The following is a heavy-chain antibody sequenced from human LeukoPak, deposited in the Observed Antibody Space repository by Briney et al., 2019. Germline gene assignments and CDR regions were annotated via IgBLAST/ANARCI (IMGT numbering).Heavy chain of an antibody. CDR2: IYYSGST. J-gene: IGHJ4*02. CDR1: GGSISSGDYY. Sequence: SQTLSLTCTVSGGSISSGDYYWSWIRQPPGKGLEWIGYIYYSGSTYYNPSLKSRVTISVDTSKNQFSPKLSSVTAADTAVYYCAREGGSYLIDYWGQGTLVTVSS. V-gene: IGHV4-30-4*08. CDR3: AREGGSYLIDY. D-gene: IGHD1-26*01.